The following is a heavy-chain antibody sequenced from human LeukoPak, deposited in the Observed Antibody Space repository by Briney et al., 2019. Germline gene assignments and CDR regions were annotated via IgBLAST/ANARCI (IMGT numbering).Heavy chain of an antibody. V-gene: IGHV4-59*11. CDR2: IYYSGKT. D-gene: IGHD3-22*01. CDR3: ARLLDNDSSGDPDTFDM. CDR1: GGSMSSHY. J-gene: IGHJ3*02. Sequence: SETLPLTCSVSGGSMSSHYWSWIRQPPGKGLEWIGYIYYSGKTYYNPSLQSRVTISVDTSKNHFSLRLTSVTAADTAIYSCARLLDNDSSGDPDTFDMWGQGTMVTVSS.